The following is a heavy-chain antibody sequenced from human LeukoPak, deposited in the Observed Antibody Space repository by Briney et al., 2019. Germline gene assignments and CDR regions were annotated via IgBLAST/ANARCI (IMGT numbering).Heavy chain of an antibody. J-gene: IGHJ4*02. CDR3: AKDWRSSSWYYFHY. Sequence: PGGSLRLSCAASGFTFSSYWMSWVRQAPGKGLEWVANIKQDGSEKYYVDSVKGRFTISRDNAKNSLYLQMNSLRAEDTAVYYCAKDWRSSSWYYFHYWGQGTLVTVSS. CDR1: GFTFSSYW. CDR2: IKQDGSEK. V-gene: IGHV3-7*03. D-gene: IGHD6-13*01.